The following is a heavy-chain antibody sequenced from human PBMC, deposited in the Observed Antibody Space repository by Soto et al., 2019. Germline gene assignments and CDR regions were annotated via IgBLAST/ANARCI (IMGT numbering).Heavy chain of an antibody. D-gene: IGHD3-22*01. Sequence: SETLSLTCTVSGGSISSYYWSWIRQPPGKGLEWIGYIYYSGSTNYNPSLKSRVTISVDTSKNQFSLKLSSVTAADTAVYYCAREGYSSGYYYYYGMDVWGQGTTVTVSS. J-gene: IGHJ6*02. CDR3: AREGYSSGYYYYYGMDV. CDR1: GGSISSYY. CDR2: IYYSGST. V-gene: IGHV4-59*01.